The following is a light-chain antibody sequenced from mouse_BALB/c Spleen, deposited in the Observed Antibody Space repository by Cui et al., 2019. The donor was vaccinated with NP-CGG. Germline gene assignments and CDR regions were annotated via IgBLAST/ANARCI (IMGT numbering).Light chain of an antibody. CDR1: TGAVTTSNY. J-gene: IGLJ1*01. Sequence: VVTHENVHTTSPGETVTLTCRSSTGAVTTSNYANWVQEKPDHLFTGLIGGTNNRAPGVPARFSGSLIGDKAALTITGAQTEDEAIYFCALWYSNHWVFGGGTKLTVL. CDR3: ALWYSNHWV. V-gene: IGLV1*01. CDR2: GTN.